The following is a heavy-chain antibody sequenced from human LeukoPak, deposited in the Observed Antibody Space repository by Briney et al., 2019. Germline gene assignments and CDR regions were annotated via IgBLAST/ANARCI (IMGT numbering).Heavy chain of an antibody. CDR2: ISSSSSYI. CDR3: AFRPATVNTIFGYFDY. Sequence: QAGGSLRLSCAASGFTFSSYSMNWVRQAPGKGLEWVSSISSSSSYIYYADSVKGRFTISRDNAKNSLYLQMNSLRAEDTAVYYCAFRPATVNTIFGYFDYWGQGTLVTVSS. D-gene: IGHD3-3*01. CDR1: GFTFSSYS. J-gene: IGHJ4*02. V-gene: IGHV3-21*01.